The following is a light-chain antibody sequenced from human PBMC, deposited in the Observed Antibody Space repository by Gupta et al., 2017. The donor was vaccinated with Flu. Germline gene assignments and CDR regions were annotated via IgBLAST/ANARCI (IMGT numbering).Light chain of an antibody. J-gene: IGLJ1*01. Sequence: TSTIPWVAGYVGDKNFHWYQHTPGQAPVLLIYIDIIRPSGIAERFSGSNSGATATLTISRVEAGDEADYYCQVSDITTAHCIFGPGTKLTVL. CDR3: QVSDITTAHCI. CDR1: YVGDKN. V-gene: IGLV3-21*04. CDR2: IDI.